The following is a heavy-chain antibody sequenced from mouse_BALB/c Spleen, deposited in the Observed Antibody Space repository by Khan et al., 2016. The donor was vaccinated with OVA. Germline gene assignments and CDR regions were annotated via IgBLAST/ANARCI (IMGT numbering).Heavy chain of an antibody. D-gene: IGHD3-3*01. V-gene: IGHV1-7*01. CDR2: INPSTGYT. J-gene: IGHJ2*01. CDR3: ARWGPGKDY. Sequence: VQLVESGAELAKPGASVKMSCKASGYTFTSYWMHWVKQRPGQGLEWIGYINPSTGYTEYNQTFKDKATLTADKSYSTAYMQLSSLTSEDSAVYYCARWGPGKDYWGQGTTLTVSS. CDR1: GYTFTSYW.